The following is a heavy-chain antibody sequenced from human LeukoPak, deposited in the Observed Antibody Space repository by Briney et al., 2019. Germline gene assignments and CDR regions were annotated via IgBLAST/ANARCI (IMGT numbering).Heavy chain of an antibody. CDR3: ARDQEGYYDILTGPSR. Sequence: PSETLSLTCAVSGYSISSGYYWGWIRQPPGKGLEWIGSIYYSGSTYYNPSLKSRVTISIDTSKNQFSLKLSSVTAADTAVYYCARDQEGYYDILTGPSRWGKGATVTVSS. D-gene: IGHD3-9*01. CDR2: IYYSGST. V-gene: IGHV4-38-2*02. J-gene: IGHJ6*04. CDR1: GYSISSGYY.